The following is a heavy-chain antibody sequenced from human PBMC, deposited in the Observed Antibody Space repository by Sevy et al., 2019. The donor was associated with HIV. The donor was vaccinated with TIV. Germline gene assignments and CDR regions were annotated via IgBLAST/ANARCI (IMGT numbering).Heavy chain of an antibody. Sequence: GGSLRLSCAASGFTFSSYAMSCVRQAPGKGLEWVSAISGSGGSTYYADSVKGRFTISRDNSKNTLYLQMNSLRAEDMAVYYCAKDLYDILTSYSTTFDYWGQGTMVTVSS. CDR3: AKDLYDILTSYSTTFDY. CDR1: GFTFSSYA. V-gene: IGHV3-23*01. CDR2: ISGSGGST. J-gene: IGHJ4*02. D-gene: IGHD3-9*01.